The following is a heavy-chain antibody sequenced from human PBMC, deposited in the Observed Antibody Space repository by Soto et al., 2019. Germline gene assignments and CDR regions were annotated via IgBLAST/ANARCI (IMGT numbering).Heavy chain of an antibody. CDR2: IIPIFGTA. V-gene: IGHV1-69*12. J-gene: IGHJ4*02. D-gene: IGHD1-20*01. CDR1: GGTFSSYA. Sequence: QVQLVQSGAEVKKPGSSVKVSCKASGGTFSSYAISWVRQAPGQGLEWMGGIIPIFGTANYAQKFKGRVTITAXXSXSXXYMELSSLRSEDTAVYYCARDLTLKGAQHLAGFDYWGQGTLVTVSS. CDR3: ARDLTLKGAQHLAGFDY.